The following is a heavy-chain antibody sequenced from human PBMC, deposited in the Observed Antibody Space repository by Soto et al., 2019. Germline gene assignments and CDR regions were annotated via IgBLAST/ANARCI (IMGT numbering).Heavy chain of an antibody. Sequence: QVQLVQSGAEVKNPGASVKVSCQASNYLFGAFGISWVRQAPGQGLEWMGWITPYNGNTHYAEKFQDRVTMTADKSTTTAYMEVRRLTSDDTAVYFCARISARRNDFDVWGPGTVVTVSS. CDR3: ARISARRNDFDV. CDR2: ITPYNGNT. CDR1: NYLFGAFG. J-gene: IGHJ3*01. V-gene: IGHV1-18*01.